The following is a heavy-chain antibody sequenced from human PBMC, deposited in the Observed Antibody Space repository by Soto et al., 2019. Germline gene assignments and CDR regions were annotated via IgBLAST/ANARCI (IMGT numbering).Heavy chain of an antibody. V-gene: IGHV2-5*02. J-gene: IGHJ4*02. CDR1: GFSLSNIGAG. CDR2: IYWGDDK. CDR3: AYMAYANGWQIIEY. D-gene: IGHD2-2*01. Sequence: QITVKESSPTLVKPTQPLTLTCTFSGFSLSNIGAGVGWIRQPPGKALEWLALIYWGDDKRYNSSLKTRLTITKYTSKNQVVLTLTNMDPADTGTYYCAYMAYANGWQIIEYWGQGTLVTVSS.